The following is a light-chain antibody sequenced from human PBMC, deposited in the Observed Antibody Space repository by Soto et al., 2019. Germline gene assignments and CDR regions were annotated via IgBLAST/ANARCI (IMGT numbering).Light chain of an antibody. CDR3: CSYAPSSAL. CDR2: EVN. Sequence: QSVLTQPASVSGSPGQSITISCTGTSSDVGSYNLVSWYQQHPGKAPKLIIYEVNKGPSGVSNRFSGSKSGNTASLTISGLQTEDEADYYCCSYAPSSALFGTGTKATVL. J-gene: IGLJ1*01. CDR1: SSDVGSYNL. V-gene: IGLV2-23*02.